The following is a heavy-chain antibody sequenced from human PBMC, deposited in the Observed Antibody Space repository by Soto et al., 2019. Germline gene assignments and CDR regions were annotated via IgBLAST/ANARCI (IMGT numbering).Heavy chain of an antibody. J-gene: IGHJ3*02. Sequence: EVQLVESGGGLVKLGGSLRLSCAASGFTFSNYSMNWVRQAPGKGLEWVSSISSRSSYIFYADSVKGRFTISRDNAKNSLSLQMNSLRAEDTAVYYCARGYHYYDSSGYDKWDAFDIWGQGTMVTVSS. CDR1: GFTFSNYS. CDR3: ARGYHYYDSSGYDKWDAFDI. V-gene: IGHV3-21*01. CDR2: ISSRSSYI. D-gene: IGHD3-22*01.